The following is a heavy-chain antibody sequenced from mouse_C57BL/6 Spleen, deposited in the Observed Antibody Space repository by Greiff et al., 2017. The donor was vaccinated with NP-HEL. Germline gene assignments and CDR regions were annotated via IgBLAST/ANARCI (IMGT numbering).Heavy chain of an antibody. CDR2: ISYDGSN. CDR3: ARKALTGIWFAY. D-gene: IGHD4-1*01. CDR1: GYSITSGYY. Sequence: EVKLMESGPGLVKPSQSLSLTCSVTGYSITSGYYWNWIRQFPGNKLEWMGYISYDGSNNYNPSLKNRISITRDTSKNQFFLKLNSVTTEDTATYYCARKALTGIWFAYWGQGTLVTVSA. V-gene: IGHV3-6*01. J-gene: IGHJ3*01.